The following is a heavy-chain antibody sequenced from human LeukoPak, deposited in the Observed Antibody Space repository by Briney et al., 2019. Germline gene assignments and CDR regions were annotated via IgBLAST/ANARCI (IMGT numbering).Heavy chain of an antibody. CDR1: GFTFSSYW. CDR3: VRGGTTFRFDP. J-gene: IGHJ5*02. D-gene: IGHD1-1*01. V-gene: IGHV3-74*01. Sequence: GGSLRLSCAASGFTFSSYWMHWVRQAPGKGLVWVSRINSDGSGTSYADSVKGRFTISRGNAKNTMYLQMSSLRAEDTAVYYCVRGGTTFRFDPWGQGTLVTVSS. CDR2: INSDGSGT.